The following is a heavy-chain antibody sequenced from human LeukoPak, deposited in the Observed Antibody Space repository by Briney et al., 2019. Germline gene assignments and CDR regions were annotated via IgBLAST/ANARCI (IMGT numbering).Heavy chain of an antibody. D-gene: IGHD6-19*01. CDR3: ARGPVAGTNVFDY. Sequence: SETLSLTCTVSGGSISSYYWSWIRQPPGKGLEWIGYIYYSGSTNYNLSLKSRVTISVDTSKNQFSLKLSSVTAADTAVYYCARGPVAGTNVFDYWGQGTLVTVSS. J-gene: IGHJ4*02. V-gene: IGHV4-59*01. CDR1: GGSISSYY. CDR2: IYYSGST.